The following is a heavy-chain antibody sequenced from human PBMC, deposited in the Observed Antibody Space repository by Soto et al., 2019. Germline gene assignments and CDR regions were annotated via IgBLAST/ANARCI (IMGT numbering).Heavy chain of an antibody. D-gene: IGHD2-21*02. CDR1: GGSISRYY. V-gene: IGHV4-59*01. CDR2: MYNTGST. CDR3: ARDLWGYCGTDCYPLDV. J-gene: IGHJ6*02. Sequence: SETLSLTCTVSGGSISRYYWSWIRQPPGKGLEWIGYMYNTGSTVYNPSFKSRVTISVDTSKNQFSLKLDSVTAADTAVHYCARDLWGYCGTDCYPLDVWGQGTTVTVSS.